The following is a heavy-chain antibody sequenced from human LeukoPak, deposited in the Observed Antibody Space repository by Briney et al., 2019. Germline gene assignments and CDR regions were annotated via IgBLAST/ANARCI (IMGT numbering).Heavy chain of an antibody. Sequence: SETLSLTCTVSGGSISSYYLSWIRQPAGKGLGWIGRIHDSGSTDYNTTIKNRHTMSVDTTKNQFSVRLTSVTAADTAVSYCARVGGLYSATPYFEYWGQGALVIVSS. CDR3: ARVGGLYSATPYFEY. CDR1: GGSISSYY. V-gene: IGHV4-4*07. D-gene: IGHD3-16*01. J-gene: IGHJ4*02. CDR2: IHDSGST.